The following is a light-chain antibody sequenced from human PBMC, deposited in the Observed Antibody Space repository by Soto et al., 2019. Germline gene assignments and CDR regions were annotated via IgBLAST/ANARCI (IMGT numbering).Light chain of an antibody. J-gene: IGLJ3*02. CDR1: GSDVGGYNY. Sequence: QSALTQPASVSGSPGKSITISCTGTGSDVGGYNYVSWYQHHPGKAPKVLIYDVTSRPSGVSNRFSGSKSGNTASLTISGIQAEDEADYYWSSHTTTRTWVFGGGTKVTV. V-gene: IGLV2-14*03. CDR3: SSHTTTRTWV. CDR2: DVT.